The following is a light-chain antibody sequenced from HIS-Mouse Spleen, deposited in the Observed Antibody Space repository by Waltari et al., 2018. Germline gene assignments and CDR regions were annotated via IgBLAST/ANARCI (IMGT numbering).Light chain of an antibody. Sequence: SYELTQPLSVSVALGPPARITCGGNNIGSKTVHWYQQKPGQAPVLVIYRDSNRPSGIPERFSGSNSGNTATLTISRAQAGDEADYYCQVWDSSTWVFGGGTKLTVL. V-gene: IGLV3-9*01. CDR2: RDS. J-gene: IGLJ3*02. CDR3: QVWDSSTWV. CDR1: NIGSKT.